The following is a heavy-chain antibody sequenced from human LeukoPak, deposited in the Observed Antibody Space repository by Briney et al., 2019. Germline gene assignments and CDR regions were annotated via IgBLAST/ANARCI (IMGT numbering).Heavy chain of an antibody. CDR1: GYTFSDNY. CDR2: INPKTGGI. CDR3: ARGSYDDTNGYYYDWFDP. V-gene: IGHV1-2*02. J-gene: IGHJ5*02. Sequence: ASVKVSCKASGYTFSDNYINWARQAPGQGPAWLGWINPKTGGIKYAQKFEGRVTMSRDTSISTAYMELTRLRSDDTAVYYCARGSYDDTNGYYYDWFDPWGQGTLVTVSS. D-gene: IGHD3-22*01.